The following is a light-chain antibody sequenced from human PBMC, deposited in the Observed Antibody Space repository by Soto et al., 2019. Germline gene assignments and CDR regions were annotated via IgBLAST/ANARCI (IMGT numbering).Light chain of an antibody. J-gene: IGKJ1*01. CDR1: QSVSTY. Sequence: EFVLTQSPGTLSLSPGERATLSCRASQSVSTYLAWYQQKPGQAPRLLIYDASNRATGIPARFTGSGSGTDFTLTISRLEPEDFAVYYCQQYDKWPRTFGQGTKVDI. CDR3: QQYDKWPRT. CDR2: DAS. V-gene: IGKV3-11*01.